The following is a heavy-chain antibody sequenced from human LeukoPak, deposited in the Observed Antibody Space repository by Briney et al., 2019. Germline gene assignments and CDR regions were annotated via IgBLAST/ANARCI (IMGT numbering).Heavy chain of an antibody. V-gene: IGHV3-30*18. CDR3: AKEPYSSGWYDY. Sequence: PGGSLRLSCAASGFTFSSYGMRWVRQAPGKGLEWVAVISYDGSNKYYADSVKGRFTISRDNSKNTLYLQMNSLRAEDTAVYYCAKEPYSSGWYDYWGQGTLVTVSS. CDR2: ISYDGSNK. D-gene: IGHD6-19*01. J-gene: IGHJ4*02. CDR1: GFTFSSYG.